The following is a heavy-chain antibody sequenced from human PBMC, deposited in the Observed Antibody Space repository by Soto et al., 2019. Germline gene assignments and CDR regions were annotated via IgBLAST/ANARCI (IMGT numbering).Heavy chain of an antibody. CDR2: ISGSGFKK. D-gene: IGHD1-26*01. CDR1: GFIFENFG. V-gene: IGHV3-23*01. J-gene: IGHJ5*02. CDR3: AKNQGVELVPLATVDWFDP. Sequence: RWSLRLSCAASGFIFENFGMSWFRQAPGKGLEWISSISGSGFKKYYADSVKGRFTIPRDNSKSTVYLELNNLSAEDTAVYHCAKNQGVELVPLATVDWFDPWGQGSVVTVSS.